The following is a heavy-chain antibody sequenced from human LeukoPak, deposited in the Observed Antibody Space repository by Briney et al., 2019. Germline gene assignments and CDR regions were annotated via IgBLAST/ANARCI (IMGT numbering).Heavy chain of an antibody. Sequence: SETLSLTCTVSGGSISSYYWSWIRQPPGKGLEWIGYIYYSGSTNYNPSLKSRVTISVDTSKNQFSLKLSSVTAVDTAVYYCARGSSGYYFDYWGQGTLVTVSS. CDR1: GGSISSYY. CDR2: IYYSGST. J-gene: IGHJ4*02. D-gene: IGHD3-22*01. V-gene: IGHV4-59*01. CDR3: ARGSSGYYFDY.